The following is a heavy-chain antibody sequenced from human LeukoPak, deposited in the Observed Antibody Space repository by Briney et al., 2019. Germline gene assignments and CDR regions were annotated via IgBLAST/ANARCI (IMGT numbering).Heavy chain of an antibody. CDR1: GFTFSTYW. J-gene: IGHJ6*02. CDR3: ARSYDSSGYFSYYYYGMDV. D-gene: IGHD3-22*01. CDR2: INSDGSST. Sequence: GGSLRLSCAASGFTFSTYWMHWVRQAPGKGLVWVSRINSDGSSTTYADSVKGRFTISRDNAKNTLYLQMNSLRAEDTALYYCARSYDSSGYFSYYYYGMDVWGQGTTVTVSS. V-gene: IGHV3-74*01.